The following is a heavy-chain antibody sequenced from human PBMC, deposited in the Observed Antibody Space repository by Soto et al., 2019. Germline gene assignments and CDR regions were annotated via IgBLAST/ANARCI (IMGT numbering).Heavy chain of an antibody. CDR2: IVVGSGNT. CDR1: GFTFTSAP. Sequence: SVNVSCKASGFTFTSAPVQWVRQARGQRLEWIGWIVVGSGNTNYAQKFQERVTITRDMSTSTAYMELSSLRSDDTAVYYCAAGIILTGFHAGYYGMDVWGQGTTVTVSS. V-gene: IGHV1-58*01. CDR3: AAGIILTGFHAGYYGMDV. D-gene: IGHD3-9*01. J-gene: IGHJ6*02.